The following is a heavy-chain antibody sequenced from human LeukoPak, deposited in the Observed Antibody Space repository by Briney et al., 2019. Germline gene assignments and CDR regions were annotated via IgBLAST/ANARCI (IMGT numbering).Heavy chain of an antibody. Sequence: ASVKVSCKASGGTFSSYAISWVRQAPGQGLEWMGRIIPILGMANYAQKFQGRVTITADKSTSTAYMELSSLRSEDTAVYYCARAYSGGSAGDYWGQGTLVTVSS. J-gene: IGHJ4*02. CDR3: ARAYSGGSAGDY. CDR1: GGTFSSYA. CDR2: IIPILGMA. D-gene: IGHD2-15*01. V-gene: IGHV1-69*04.